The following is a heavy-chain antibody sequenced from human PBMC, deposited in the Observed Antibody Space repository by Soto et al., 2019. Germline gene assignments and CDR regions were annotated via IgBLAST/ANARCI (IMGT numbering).Heavy chain of an antibody. Sequence: QVQLQESGPGLVKPSGTLSLTCAVSSGSISSSNWWSWGRQPPGKGLEWIGEIYHSGRTNYNPSPLCRVNTSADKYRKPFSQTRNSVTAADKAVYYCESARRDMASSYYYYMDVWGKGTTVTVSS. CDR2: IYHSGRT. CDR3: ESARRDMASSYYYYMDV. J-gene: IGHJ6*03. CDR1: SGSISSSNW. D-gene: IGHD5-12*01. V-gene: IGHV4-4*02.